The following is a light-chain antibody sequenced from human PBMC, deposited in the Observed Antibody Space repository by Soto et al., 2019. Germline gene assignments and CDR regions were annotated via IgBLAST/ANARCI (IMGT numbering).Light chain of an antibody. CDR1: QGIRSY. Sequence: AIRMTQSPSSFSESTGDRVTITCRASQGIRSYLDWYQQKPGKAPKLLIYAASTLQSSVPSMFSGSGAGTYFTLIISCLHSEYFATYYRQHYYSYPLSFGGGTKVEIK. J-gene: IGKJ4*01. CDR3: QHYYSYPLS. V-gene: IGKV1-8*01. CDR2: AAS.